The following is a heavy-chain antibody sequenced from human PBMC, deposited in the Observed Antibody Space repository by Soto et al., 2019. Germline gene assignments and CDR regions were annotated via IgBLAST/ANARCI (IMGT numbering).Heavy chain of an antibody. V-gene: IGHV4-34*01. CDR1: GGSFSGYY. CDR2: INHSGST. Sequence: QVQLQQWGAGLLKPSETLSLTCAVYGGSFSGYYWSWIRQPPGKGLEWIGEINHSGSTNYNPSLKSRVTISVETSKNQFSLKLSSGTAADTAVYYCARGSGIIMIVVVITTTHDAFDIWGQGTMVTVSS. J-gene: IGHJ3*02. D-gene: IGHD3-22*01. CDR3: ARGSGIIMIVVVITTTHDAFDI.